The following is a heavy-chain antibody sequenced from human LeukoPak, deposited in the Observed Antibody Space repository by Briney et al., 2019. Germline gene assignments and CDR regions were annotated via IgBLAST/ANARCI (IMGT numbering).Heavy chain of an antibody. J-gene: IGHJ4*02. CDR3: ARGFSYSSRLGY. CDR1: GGSFSGYY. CDR2: INHSGST. D-gene: IGHD6-13*01. V-gene: IGHV4-34*01. Sequence: SETLSLTCAVYGGSFSGYYWSWIRQPPGKGLEWIGEINHSGSTNYNPSLKSRVTISVDTSKNQFSLKLSSVTAADTAVYYCARGFSYSSRLGYWGQGTLVTVSS.